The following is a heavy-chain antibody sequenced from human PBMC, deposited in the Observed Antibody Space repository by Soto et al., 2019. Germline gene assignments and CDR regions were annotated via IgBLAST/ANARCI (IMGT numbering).Heavy chain of an antibody. CDR1: GYTFTTYP. CDR2: LNAGNGDT. CDR3: ARDLWLVSSYSFDY. J-gene: IGHJ4*02. Sequence: ASVKVSCKASGYTFTTYPIHWVRRAPGQRLEWMGWLNAGNGDTKYSQRFQGRLAITSDTSASTAYMELSSLTSEDTAVYYCARDLWLVSSYSFDYWGQGTLVTVSS. D-gene: IGHD6-6*01. V-gene: IGHV1-3*01.